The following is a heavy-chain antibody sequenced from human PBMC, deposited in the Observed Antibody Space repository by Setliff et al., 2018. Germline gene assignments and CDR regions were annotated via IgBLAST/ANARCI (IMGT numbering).Heavy chain of an antibody. CDR2: INHSGST. D-gene: IGHD3-9*01. CDR3: ARDSVIRYFDWLLQHPTHNWFDP. J-gene: IGHJ5*02. Sequence: PSETLSLTCAVSGDSISSSNWWNWVRQPPGKGLEWIGEINHSGSTNYNPSLKSRVTISVDKSKNQFSLRLTSVTAADTAVYYCARDSVIRYFDWLLQHPTHNWFDPWGQGTLVTVSS. V-gene: IGHV4-4*02. CDR1: GDSISSSNW.